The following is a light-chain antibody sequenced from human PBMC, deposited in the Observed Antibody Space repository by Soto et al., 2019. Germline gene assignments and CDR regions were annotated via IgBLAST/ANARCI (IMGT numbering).Light chain of an antibody. Sequence: DIQMTQSPSSLSASVGDRVTITCRASQSISNYLNWYQQKPGKAPKLLIYAASSLQSGVPSRFSGSGSGTEFTLTISSLQPEDFANYYCQQSYSTPPTFGQGTKVEIK. CDR2: AAS. CDR1: QSISNY. CDR3: QQSYSTPPT. J-gene: IGKJ1*01. V-gene: IGKV1-39*01.